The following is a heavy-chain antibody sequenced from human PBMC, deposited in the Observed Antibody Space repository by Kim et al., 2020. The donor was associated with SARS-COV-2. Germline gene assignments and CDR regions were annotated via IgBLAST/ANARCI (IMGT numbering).Heavy chain of an antibody. CDR2: INHSGST. J-gene: IGHJ4*02. Sequence: SETLSLTCAVYGGSFSGYYWSWIHQPPGKGLEWIGEINHSGSTNYNPSLKSRVTISVDTSKNQFSLKLSSVTAADTAVYYCARGRSIVATIPSTFDYWGQGTLVTVSS. D-gene: IGHD5-12*01. CDR1: GGSFSGYY. V-gene: IGHV4-34*01. CDR3: ARGRSIVATIPSTFDY.